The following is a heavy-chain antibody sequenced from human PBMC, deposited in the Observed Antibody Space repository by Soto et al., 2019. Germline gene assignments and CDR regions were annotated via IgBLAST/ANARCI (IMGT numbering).Heavy chain of an antibody. CDR3: ATRDPIISVDY. CDR1: GGSFTSNNW. D-gene: IGHD1-26*01. CDR2: IYRTGST. V-gene: IGHV4-4*02. Sequence: QVQLQESGPGLVKPSGTLSLTCAVSGGSFTSNNWWTWVRQPPGQGLEWIGQIYRTGSTNYNPSLKSLVTISLDKSENQFSLKVTSMTAADMAVYYCATRDPIISVDYWCQGTLVNVSS. J-gene: IGHJ4*02.